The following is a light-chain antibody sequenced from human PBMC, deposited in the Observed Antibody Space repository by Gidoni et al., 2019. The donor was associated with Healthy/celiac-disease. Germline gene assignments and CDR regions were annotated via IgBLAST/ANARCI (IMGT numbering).Light chain of an antibody. CDR3: QSYDSSLSGSV. J-gene: IGLJ2*01. V-gene: IGLV1-40*01. Sequence: QSVLTQPPSVSGAPGQRVTISCTRSSSNIGAGYDVHWYPPLPGTAPKLLIYGNSNRPSGVPDRFSGSKSGTAASLAITGLQAEDEADYYCQSYDSSLSGSVVGGGTKLTVL. CDR1: SSNIGAGYD. CDR2: GNS.